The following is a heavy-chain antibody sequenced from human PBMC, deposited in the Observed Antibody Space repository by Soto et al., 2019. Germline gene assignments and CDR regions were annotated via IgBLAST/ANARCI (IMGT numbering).Heavy chain of an antibody. CDR2: ISGSGGST. J-gene: IGHJ4*02. D-gene: IGHD3-9*01. V-gene: IGHV3-23*01. CDR1: GFTFSSYA. Sequence: GGSLRLSCAASGFTFSSYAMSWVRQAPGKGLEWVSAISGSGGSTYYADSVKGRFTISRDNSKNTLYLQMNSLRAEDTAVYYCATGGGPVLRYFDWLVYFDYWGQGTLVTVSS. CDR3: ATGGGPVLRYFDWLVYFDY.